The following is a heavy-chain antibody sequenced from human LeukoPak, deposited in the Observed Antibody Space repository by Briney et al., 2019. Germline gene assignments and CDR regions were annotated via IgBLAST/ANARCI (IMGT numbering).Heavy chain of an antibody. CDR2: IDPSDSYT. D-gene: IGHD3-22*01. Sequence: GESLKISCQGSGYSFTNYWISWVRQMPGKGLEWMGRIDPSDSYTNYSPSFQGHVTISADKSISTAYLQWSSLKASDTAMYYCARSYYYDSSGYYYLKPYDAFDIWGQGTMVTVSS. CDR1: GYSFTNYW. V-gene: IGHV5-10-1*01. CDR3: ARSYYYDSSGYYYLKPYDAFDI. J-gene: IGHJ3*02.